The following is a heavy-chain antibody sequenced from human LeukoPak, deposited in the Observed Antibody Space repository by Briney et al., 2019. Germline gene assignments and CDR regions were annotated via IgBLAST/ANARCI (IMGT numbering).Heavy chain of an antibody. D-gene: IGHD3-22*01. CDR1: GYTFTSYG. CDR3: ARVGYDSSGYWYYFDY. Sequence: GASVKVSCKASGYTFTSYGISWVRQAPGQGLEWMGWIGAYNGNTNYAQKLQGRVTMTTDTSTSTAYMELRSLRSDDTGVYYCARVGYDSSGYWYYFDYWGQGTLVTVSS. V-gene: IGHV1-18*01. CDR2: IGAYNGNT. J-gene: IGHJ4*02.